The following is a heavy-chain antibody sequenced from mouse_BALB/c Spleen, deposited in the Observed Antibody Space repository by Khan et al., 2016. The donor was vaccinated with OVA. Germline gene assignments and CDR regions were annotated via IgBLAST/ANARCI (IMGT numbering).Heavy chain of an antibody. CDR3: ARSGYYGFDY. CDR1: GYSITSDYA. V-gene: IGHV3-2*02. Sequence: EVKLEESGPGLVKPSQSLSLTCTVTGYSITSDYAWNWIRQFPGNKLEWMGYISYSGSTSYNPSLKSRISITRDTSKNQFFLQLNSVTTEDKATYYCARSGYYGFDYWGQGTTLTVSS. CDR2: ISYSGST. J-gene: IGHJ2*01. D-gene: IGHD1-1*01.